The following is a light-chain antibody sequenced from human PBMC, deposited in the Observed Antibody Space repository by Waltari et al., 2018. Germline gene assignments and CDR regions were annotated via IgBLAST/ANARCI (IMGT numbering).Light chain of an antibody. CDR2: GSS. J-gene: IGLJ3*02. CDR1: GSNIGAGYA. CDR3: QSYDTSLSVV. Sequence: QSVLTQPPSVSGAPGQRVTISCTGSGSNIGAGYAVHWYQDLPRAAPKLLIYGSSSRPLGVPDRFFGSTSGTSASLAITGLQAEDEGDYYCQSYDTSLSVVFGGGTKLTVL. V-gene: IGLV1-40*01.